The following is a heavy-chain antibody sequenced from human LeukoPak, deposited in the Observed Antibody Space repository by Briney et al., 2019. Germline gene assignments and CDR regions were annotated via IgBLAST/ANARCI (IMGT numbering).Heavy chain of an antibody. CDR1: GFTFDDHA. Sequence: GRSLRLSCAASGFTFDDHAMHWVRQAPGKGLEWVSGISWNSGSIGYADSVKGRFTISKDNAKNSLYLQMNSLRAEDTALYYCAKDNRYYDFWSGYFDYWGQGTLVTVSS. D-gene: IGHD3-3*01. J-gene: IGHJ4*02. CDR2: ISWNSGSI. V-gene: IGHV3-9*01. CDR3: AKDNRYYDFWSGYFDY.